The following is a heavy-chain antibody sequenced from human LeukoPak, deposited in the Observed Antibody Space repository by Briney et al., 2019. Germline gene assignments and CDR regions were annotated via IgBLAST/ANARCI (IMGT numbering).Heavy chain of an antibody. D-gene: IGHD6-13*01. CDR1: GFTFSDYY. CDR3: ARLYSSSWSYFDY. J-gene: IGHJ4*02. V-gene: IGHV3-11*06. Sequence: GGSLRLSYAASGFTFSDYYMSWIRQAPGKGLEWVSYISSSSSYTNYADSVKGRFTISRDNAKNSLYLQMNSLRAEDTAVYYCARLYSSSWSYFDYWGQGTLVTVSS. CDR2: ISSSSSYT.